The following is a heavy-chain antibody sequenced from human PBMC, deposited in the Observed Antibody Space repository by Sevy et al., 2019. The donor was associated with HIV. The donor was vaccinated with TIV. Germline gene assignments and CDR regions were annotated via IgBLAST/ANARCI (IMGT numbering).Heavy chain of an antibody. Sequence: ASVKVSCKASGYTFTGYYMHWVRQAPGQGLEWMGWINPNSGGTNYAQKFQGRVTMTRDTSISTAYMELSRLRSDDTAAYYCARDRRGSSWYDYWGQGTLVTVSS. D-gene: IGHD6-13*01. CDR1: GYTFTGYY. V-gene: IGHV1-2*02. CDR3: ARDRRGSSWYDY. CDR2: INPNSGGT. J-gene: IGHJ4*02.